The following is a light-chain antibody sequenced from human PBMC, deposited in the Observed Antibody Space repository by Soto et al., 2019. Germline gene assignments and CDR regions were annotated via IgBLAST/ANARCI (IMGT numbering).Light chain of an antibody. J-gene: IGKJ2*01. V-gene: IGKV4-1*01. CDR3: QDYYSTPRR. CDR1: QRVLYSSNNKNY. Sequence: DSVMTQFPESAAVSLGERATINCKSSQRVLYSSNNKNYLAWYQQKPGQPPKLLIYWASTRESGVPDRFSGSGSGTDVTLTISSLQAEDGAVYCCQDYYSTPRRFG. CDR2: WAS.